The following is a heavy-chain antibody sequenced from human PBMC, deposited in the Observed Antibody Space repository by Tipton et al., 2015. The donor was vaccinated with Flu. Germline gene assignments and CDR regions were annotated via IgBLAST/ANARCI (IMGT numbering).Heavy chain of an antibody. V-gene: IGHV4-34*01. J-gene: IGHJ3*02. CDR2: INHSGST. CDR1: GGSFSGYY. CDR3: AKHCSGGSCSHAFDI. Sequence: TLSLTCAVYGGSFSGYYWSWIRQPPGKGLEWVGEINHSGSTNYNPSLKSRATISVDTSKNQFSLKLTSVTAADTAVYYCAKHCSGGSCSHAFDIWGQGTMVTVSS. D-gene: IGHD2-15*01.